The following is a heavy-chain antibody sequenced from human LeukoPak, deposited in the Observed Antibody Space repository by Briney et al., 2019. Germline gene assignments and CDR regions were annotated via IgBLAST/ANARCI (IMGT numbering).Heavy chain of an antibody. J-gene: IGHJ5*02. CDR3: ARLTPGKNWFDP. Sequence: SETLCLTCAVSGYSINSAYYWGWIRQPPGKGLEWIGSMYHSGITYYNPSLKSRVTISVDTSKNQFSLKLNSVTAADTAVYYCARLTPGKNWFDPWGQGTLVTVSS. D-gene: IGHD3-10*01. CDR1: GYSINSAYY. CDR2: MYHSGIT. V-gene: IGHV4-38-2*01.